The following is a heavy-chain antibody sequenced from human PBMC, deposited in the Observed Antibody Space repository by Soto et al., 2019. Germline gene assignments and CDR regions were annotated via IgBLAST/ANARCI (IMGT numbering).Heavy chain of an antibody. Sequence: SETLSLTCAVSGGPISSSNWWSWVRQPPGKGLEWIGEIYHSGSTNYNPSLKSRVTISVDKSKNQFSLKLSSVTAADTAVYYCARSAGTKGYNWFDPWGQGTLVTVSS. CDR1: GGPISSSNW. CDR2: IYHSGST. V-gene: IGHV4-4*02. J-gene: IGHJ5*02. CDR3: ARSAGTKGYNWFDP. D-gene: IGHD1-7*01.